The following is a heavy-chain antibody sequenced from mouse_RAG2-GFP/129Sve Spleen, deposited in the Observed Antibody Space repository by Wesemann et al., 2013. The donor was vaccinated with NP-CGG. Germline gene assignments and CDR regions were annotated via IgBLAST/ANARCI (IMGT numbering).Heavy chain of an antibody. V-gene: IGHV3-8*02. CDR2: ISYSGST. CDR3: AREGIYYYGSSYAMDY. J-gene: IGHJ4*01. Sequence: EYAGYISYSGSTYYNPSLKSRISITRDTSKNQYYLQLNSVTTEDTATYYCAREGIYYYGSSYAMDYWGQGTSVTVSS. D-gene: IGHD1-1*01.